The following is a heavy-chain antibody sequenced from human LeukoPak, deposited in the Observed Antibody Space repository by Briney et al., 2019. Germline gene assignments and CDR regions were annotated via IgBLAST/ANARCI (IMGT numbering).Heavy chain of an antibody. J-gene: IGHJ4*02. CDR1: GGSISSYY. CDR3: ARGVGSGIAVARHFGY. Sequence: PSETLSLTCTVSGGSISSYYWSWIRQPPGKGLEWIGYIYYSGSTNYNPSLESRVTISVDTSKNQFSLKLSSVTAADTAVYYCARGVGSGIAVARHFGYWGQGTLVTVSS. CDR2: IYYSGST. D-gene: IGHD6-19*01. V-gene: IGHV4-59*01.